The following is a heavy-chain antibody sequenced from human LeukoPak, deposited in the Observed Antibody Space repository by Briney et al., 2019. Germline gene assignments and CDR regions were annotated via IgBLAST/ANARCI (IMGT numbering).Heavy chain of an antibody. CDR2: IYYSGST. CDR3: ARGVTTTTSYNWFDP. V-gene: IGHV4-59*12. Sequence: SETLSLTCTVSGGSISSYYWSWIRQPPGKRLEWIGYIYYSGSTNYNPSLKSRVTISVDTSKNQFSLKLTSVTAADTAVYYCARGVTTTTSYNWFDPWGQGTLVTVSS. D-gene: IGHD4-17*01. CDR1: GGSISSYY. J-gene: IGHJ5*02.